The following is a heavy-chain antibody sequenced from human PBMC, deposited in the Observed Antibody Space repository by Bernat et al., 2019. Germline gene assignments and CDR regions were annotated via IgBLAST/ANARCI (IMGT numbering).Heavy chain of an antibody. D-gene: IGHD3-3*01. V-gene: IGHV3-33*01. Sequence: QVQLVESGGGVVQPGRSLRLSCAASGFTFSSYGMHWVRQAPGKGLEWVAVIWYDGSNKYYADSVKGRFTISRDNSKNTLYLQMNSLRAEDTAVYYCASYYDFWSGYYFDYWGQGTLVTVSS. CDR3: ASYYDFWSGYYFDY. J-gene: IGHJ4*02. CDR1: GFTFSSYG. CDR2: IWYDGSNK.